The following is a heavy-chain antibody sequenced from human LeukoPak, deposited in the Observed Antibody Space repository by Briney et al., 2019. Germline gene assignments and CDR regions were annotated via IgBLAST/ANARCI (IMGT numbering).Heavy chain of an antibody. V-gene: IGHV3-23*01. Sequence: GGSLRLSCAASGFTFSSYAMSWVRQAPGKGLEWVSFISPSGDRTSNADSVEGRFTISRDNTRNTLYLQVNSLRDEDTGVYYCAIMHGYYDGSVFWDQWGQGPLVTFSS. CDR2: ISPSGDRT. CDR1: GFTFSSYA. J-gene: IGHJ4*02. D-gene: IGHD3-3*01. CDR3: AIMHGYYDGSVFWDQ.